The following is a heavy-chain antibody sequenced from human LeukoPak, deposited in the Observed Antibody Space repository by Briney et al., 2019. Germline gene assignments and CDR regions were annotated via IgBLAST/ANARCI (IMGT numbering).Heavy chain of an antibody. D-gene: IGHD3-22*01. Sequence: SETLSLTCAVSGGSISSGGYSWSWIRQPPGKGLEWIGYIYHSGSTYYNPSLKSRVTISVDRSKNQFSLNLSSVTAADTAVYYCARGDSSGYYGAFDYWGQGTLVTVSS. V-gene: IGHV4-30-2*01. CDR1: GGSISSGGYS. CDR3: ARGDSSGYYGAFDY. CDR2: IYHSGST. J-gene: IGHJ4*02.